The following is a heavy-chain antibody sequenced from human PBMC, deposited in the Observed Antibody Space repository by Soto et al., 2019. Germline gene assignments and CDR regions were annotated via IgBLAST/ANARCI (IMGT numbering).Heavy chain of an antibody. CDR1: GYRFTKYW. J-gene: IGHJ4*02. CDR2: MYPGGSDI. CDR3: AMRAGSSDPDLLDS. Sequence: EVQLVQSGTEVKKPGDSLKISCKGSGYRFTKYWIGWVRQMPGKGLEWMGIMYPGGSDIRYSPSFQGHIILSADNSISTAFLQWGSLMASDTAIYYCAMRAGSSDPDLLDSGGQGTLVTVSS. D-gene: IGHD3-9*01. V-gene: IGHV5-51*03.